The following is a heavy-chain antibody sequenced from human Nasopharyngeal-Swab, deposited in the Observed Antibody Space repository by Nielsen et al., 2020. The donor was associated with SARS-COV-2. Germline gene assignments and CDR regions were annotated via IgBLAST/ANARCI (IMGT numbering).Heavy chain of an antibody. J-gene: IGHJ4*02. Sequence: SETLSLTCTVSGGSISSSSYYWGWIRQPPGKGLEWIGSIYYSGSTYYNPSLKSRVTISVDTSKNQFSLKLSSVTAADTAVYYCARGALYSSGWYGYWGRGTLVTVSS. CDR2: IYYSGST. CDR3: ARGALYSSGWYGY. CDR1: GGSISSSSYY. D-gene: IGHD6-19*01. V-gene: IGHV4-39*07.